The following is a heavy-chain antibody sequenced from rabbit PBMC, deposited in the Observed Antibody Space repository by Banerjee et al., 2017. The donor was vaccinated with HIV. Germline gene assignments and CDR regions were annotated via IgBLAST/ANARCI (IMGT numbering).Heavy chain of an antibody. CDR3: ARRLGYAFVHL. CDR2: INTSSGST. D-gene: IGHD6-1*01. J-gene: IGHJ4*01. V-gene: IGHV1S45*01. Sequence: QEQLEESGGELVKPEGSLTLTCTASGFSFSNKYVMCWVRQAPGKGLEWISCINTSSGSTYYASWAKGRFTIPKTSSTTVMLQMTSLTAADTATYFCARRLGYAFVHLWGPGTLVTVS. CDR1: GFSFSNKYV.